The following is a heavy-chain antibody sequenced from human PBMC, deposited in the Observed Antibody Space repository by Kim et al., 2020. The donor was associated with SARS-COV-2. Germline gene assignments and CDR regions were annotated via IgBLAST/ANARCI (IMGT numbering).Heavy chain of an antibody. Sequence: FTISRDNSKNTLYLQMNSLRAEDTAVYYCATLQLRHYYDSSGYSGREFDYWGQGTLVTVSS. J-gene: IGHJ4*02. V-gene: IGHV3-23*01. CDR3: ATLQLRHYYDSSGYSGREFDY. D-gene: IGHD3-22*01.